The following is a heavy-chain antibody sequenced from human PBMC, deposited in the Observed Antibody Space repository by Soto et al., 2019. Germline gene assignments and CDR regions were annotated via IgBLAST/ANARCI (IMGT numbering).Heavy chain of an antibody. CDR2: INPNSGGT. V-gene: IGHV1-2*04. J-gene: IGHJ6*02. Sequence: QVQLVQSGAEGKKPGASVKVSCKASGYTFTGYYMHWVRQAHGQGLGWMGWINPNSGGTNYEQKFQGWVTMTRDTSISTAYMELNRLRSDDTAVYYCARAADGTSGYYGMDVWGQGTTVTVSS. CDR3: ARAADGTSGYYGMDV. D-gene: IGHD6-13*01. CDR1: GYTFTGYY.